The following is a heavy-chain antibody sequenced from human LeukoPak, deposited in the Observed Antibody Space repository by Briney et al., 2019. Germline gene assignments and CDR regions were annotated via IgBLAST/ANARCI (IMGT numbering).Heavy chain of an antibody. CDR3: ARDPYGSGLDAFDI. J-gene: IGHJ3*02. CDR1: GGTFSSYA. CDR2: IIPISDTA. V-gene: IGHV1-69*13. Sequence: SVKVSCKASGGTFSSYALSWVRQAPGQGLEWMGGIIPISDTANYAQKFQGSVTITADESTNTAYMELSSLRSEDTAVYYCARDPYGSGLDAFDIWGQGTIVTVSS. D-gene: IGHD3-10*01.